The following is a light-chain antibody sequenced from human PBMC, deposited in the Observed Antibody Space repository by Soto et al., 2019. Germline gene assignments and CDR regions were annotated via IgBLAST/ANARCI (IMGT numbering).Light chain of an antibody. CDR3: QQHNNWPPLT. CDR2: DAS. Sequence: EIVMTQSPGTLSVSPGERATLSCRASQSVSSKLAWYQQKPGQAPRLLIYDASSRATGIPDRFSGSGSGTEFTLTISSLQSEDFAVYYCQQHNNWPPLTFGGGTKVEIK. J-gene: IGKJ4*01. CDR1: QSVSSK. V-gene: IGKV3D-15*01.